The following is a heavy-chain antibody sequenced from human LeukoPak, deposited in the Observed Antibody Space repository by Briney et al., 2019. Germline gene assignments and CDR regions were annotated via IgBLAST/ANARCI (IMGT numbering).Heavy chain of an antibody. CDR1: GGTFSSYA. V-gene: IGHV1-69*01. Sequence: SVKVSCKASGGTFSSYAISWVRQAPGKVIEWMGGIIPIFGTVNYAQKFQGRVTITADESTSTAYMDLSSLRSEDTAVYYCARSRSQLRFLEWLLYWFDPWGQGTLVTVSS. J-gene: IGHJ5*02. CDR2: IIPIFGTV. CDR3: ARSRSQLRFLEWLLYWFDP. D-gene: IGHD3-3*01.